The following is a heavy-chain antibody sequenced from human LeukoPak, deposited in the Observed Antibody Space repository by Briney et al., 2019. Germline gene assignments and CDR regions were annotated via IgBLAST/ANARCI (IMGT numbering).Heavy chain of an antibody. CDR3: ARAFGRELPRSTYYYYYYGMDV. J-gene: IGHJ6*02. CDR2: IKQDGSEK. D-gene: IGHD1-26*01. V-gene: IGHV3-7*01. Sequence: GGSLRLSCAASGFTFSSYWMSWVRQAPGKGLEWVANIKQDGSEKYYVDSVKGRFTISRDNAKNSLYLQMNSLRAEDTAVYYCARAFGRELPRSTYYYYYYGMDVWGQGTTVTVSS. CDR1: GFTFSSYW.